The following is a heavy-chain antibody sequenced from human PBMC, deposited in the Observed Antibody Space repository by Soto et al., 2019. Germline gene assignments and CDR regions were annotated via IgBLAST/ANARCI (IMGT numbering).Heavy chain of an antibody. Sequence: SVKVSCKASGGTFSSYAISWVRQAPGQGLEWMGGIIPIFGTANYAQKFQGRVTITADESTSTAYMELSSLRSEDTAVYYCATTTGIQLWLPTGYYFDYWGQGTLVSVSS. CDR2: IIPIFGTA. CDR1: GGTFSSYA. J-gene: IGHJ4*02. CDR3: ATTTGIQLWLPTGYYFDY. D-gene: IGHD5-18*01. V-gene: IGHV1-69*13.